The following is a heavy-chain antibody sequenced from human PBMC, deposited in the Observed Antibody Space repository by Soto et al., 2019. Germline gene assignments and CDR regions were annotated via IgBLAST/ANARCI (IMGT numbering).Heavy chain of an antibody. J-gene: IGHJ4*02. CDR3: ARGDYGDEGTLDY. V-gene: IGHV1-69*02. CDR2: IIPILGIA. Sequence: QVQLVQSGAEVKKPGSSVKVSCKASGGTFSSYTISWVRQAPGQGLEWMGRIIPILGIANYAQKFQGRVTXTXDXFTSTAYMELSSLRSEDTAVYYGARGDYGDEGTLDYWGQGTLVTVSS. CDR1: GGTFSSYT. D-gene: IGHD4-17*01.